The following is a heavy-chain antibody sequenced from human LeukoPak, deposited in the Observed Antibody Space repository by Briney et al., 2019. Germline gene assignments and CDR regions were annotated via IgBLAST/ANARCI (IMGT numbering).Heavy chain of an antibody. CDR3: ARVVGATRYYGMDV. D-gene: IGHD1-26*01. CDR1: GFTFSSYA. J-gene: IGHJ6*02. CDR2: ISYDGSNK. Sequence: GRTLRLSCAASGFTFSSYAMHWVRQAPGKGLEWVAVISYDGSNKYYADSVKGRFTISRDNSKNTLYLQMNSLRAEDTAVYYCARVVGATRYYGMDVWGQGTTVTVSS. V-gene: IGHV3-30-3*01.